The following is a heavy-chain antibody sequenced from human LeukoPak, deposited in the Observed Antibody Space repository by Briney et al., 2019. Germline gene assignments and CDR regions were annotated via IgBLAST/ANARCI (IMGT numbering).Heavy chain of an antibody. J-gene: IGHJ5*02. D-gene: IGHD6-13*01. Sequence: GGSLRLSCAASGFTVSSNYMNWVRQAPGKGLEWVSVIYSGGSTYYADSVKGRFTISRDNSKNTLYLQMNSLRAEDTAVYYCARAAIAAAGRISWGQGTLVTVSS. V-gene: IGHV3-66*01. CDR3: ARAAIAAAGRIS. CDR2: IYSGGST. CDR1: GFTVSSNY.